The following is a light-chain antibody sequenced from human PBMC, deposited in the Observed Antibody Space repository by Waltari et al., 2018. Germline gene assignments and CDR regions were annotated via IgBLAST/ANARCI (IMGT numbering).Light chain of an antibody. V-gene: IGKV3-20*01. J-gene: IGKJ1*01. CDR1: QSIGRY. CDR2: VAS. Sequence: EVVLTQSRGTLSLSPGDRATLSCRASQSIGRYIAWYQQRPGQAPRLLIYVASTRATAIPDRFSGSGYGTDFSLTIDRLEPEDFAVYFCQNHERLPATFGQGTRVEIK. CDR3: QNHERLPAT.